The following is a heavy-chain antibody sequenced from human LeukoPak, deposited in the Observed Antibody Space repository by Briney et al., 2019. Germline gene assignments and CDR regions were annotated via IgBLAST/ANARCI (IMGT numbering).Heavy chain of an antibody. CDR2: INSDGSST. J-gene: IGHJ4*02. CDR3: ARESRYYDSSGYFHRQLPKTV. D-gene: IGHD3-22*01. CDR1: GFTFSSYW. Sequence: GGSLRLSCAASGFTFSSYWMHWVRQAPGKGLVWVSRINSDGSSTSYADSVKGRFTISRDNAKNTLYLQMNSLRAEDTAVYYCARESRYYDSSGYFHRQLPKTVWGQGTLVTVSS. V-gene: IGHV3-74*01.